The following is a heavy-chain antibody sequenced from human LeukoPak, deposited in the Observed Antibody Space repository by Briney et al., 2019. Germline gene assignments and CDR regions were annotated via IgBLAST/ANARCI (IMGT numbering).Heavy chain of an antibody. CDR2: ISSSSSYI. V-gene: IGHV3-21*01. Sequence: GGSLRLSCAASGFTLSIYSMSWVRQAPGKGLEWVSTISSSSSYIYYADSVKGRFTISRDNAKNSLYLQMNSLRAEDTAVYYCARDLMTDAFDIWGQGTMVTVSS. J-gene: IGHJ3*02. CDR3: ARDLMTDAFDI. CDR1: GFTLSIYS. D-gene: IGHD2-8*01.